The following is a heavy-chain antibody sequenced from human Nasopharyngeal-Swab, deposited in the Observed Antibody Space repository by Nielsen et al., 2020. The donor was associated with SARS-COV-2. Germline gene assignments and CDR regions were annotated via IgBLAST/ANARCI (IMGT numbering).Heavy chain of an antibody. Sequence: ASVNVSCKASGYTFTGYYMHWVRQAPGQGLEWMGWINPNSGGTNYAQKFQGRVTMTRDTSISTAYMELSRLRSDDTAVYYCARDPTSVAGTGDYYYGMDVWGQGTTVTVSS. CDR1: GYTFTGYY. V-gene: IGHV1-2*02. D-gene: IGHD6-19*01. CDR3: ARDPTSVAGTGDYYYGMDV. J-gene: IGHJ6*02. CDR2: INPNSGGT.